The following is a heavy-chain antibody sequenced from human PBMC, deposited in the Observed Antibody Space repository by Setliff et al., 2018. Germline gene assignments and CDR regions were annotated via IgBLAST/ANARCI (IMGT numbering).Heavy chain of an antibody. CDR1: GYTFRQSI. D-gene: IGHD2-15*01. CDR2: IGVYSGNT. V-gene: IGHV1-18*01. CDR3: AISTLSICSGGTCPNVFDV. Sequence: GASVKVSCKASGYTFRQSIVSWVRQAPGQGLEWLGWIGVYSGNTYSAQRFQGRVSLTTDESTNTAYLELRGLRSDDTAVYYCAISTLSICSGGTCPNVFDVWGQGTMVTVSS. J-gene: IGHJ3*01.